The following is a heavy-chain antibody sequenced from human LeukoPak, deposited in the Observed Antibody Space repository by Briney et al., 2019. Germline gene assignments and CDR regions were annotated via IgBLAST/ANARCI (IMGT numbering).Heavy chain of an antibody. CDR1: GFGFSTYW. CDR2: IKGDGSES. V-gene: IGHV3-7*03. CDR3: ARDPSGSSSGRYYFDY. Sequence: GGSLRLSCAASGFGFSTYWMNWVRHVPGRGLEWVAIIKGDGSESHYVDSVKGRFTISRDNDQNSLYLQMNSLRAEDTAVYYCARDPSGSSSGRYYFDYWGQGALVTVSS. D-gene: IGHD6-19*01. J-gene: IGHJ4*02.